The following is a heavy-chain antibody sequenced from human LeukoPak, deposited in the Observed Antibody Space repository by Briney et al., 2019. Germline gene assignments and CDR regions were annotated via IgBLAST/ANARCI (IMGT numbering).Heavy chain of an antibody. Sequence: GGSLRLPCAASGFTFSSYWMSWVRQAPGKGLEWVSSISSSSSYIYYADSVKGRFTISRDNAKNSLYLQMNSLRAEDTAVYYCARDRSTYCSGGSCYPNGDAFDIWGQGTMVTVSS. CDR2: ISSSSSYI. CDR3: ARDRSTYCSGGSCYPNGDAFDI. V-gene: IGHV3-21*01. CDR1: GFTFSSYW. D-gene: IGHD2-15*01. J-gene: IGHJ3*02.